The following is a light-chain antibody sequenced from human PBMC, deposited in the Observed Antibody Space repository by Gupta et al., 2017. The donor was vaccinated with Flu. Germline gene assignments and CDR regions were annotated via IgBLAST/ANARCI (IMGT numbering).Light chain of an antibody. CDR1: QDINNF. Sequence: GDRVTITCRASQDINNFLAWFQQKPVKAPQSVIYSASSLSTGVPSRFSGSGSGTEYTLTVDNLQPEDLGTYYCQQYDSYPRTFGQGTKLEI. CDR2: SAS. CDR3: QQYDSYPRT. J-gene: IGKJ2*01. V-gene: IGKV1-16*01.